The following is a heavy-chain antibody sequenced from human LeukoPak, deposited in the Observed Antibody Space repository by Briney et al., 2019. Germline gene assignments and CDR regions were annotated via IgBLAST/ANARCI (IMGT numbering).Heavy chain of an antibody. J-gene: IGHJ4*02. V-gene: IGHV3-15*01. D-gene: IGHD3-10*01. CDR1: GFTFSNAW. CDR3: TIKELLLWFGEPNDY. Sequence: PGGSLRLSCAASGFTFSNAWMSWVRQAPGKGLEWVGRIKSKTDGGTTDYAAPVKGRFTISRDDSKNTLYLQMNSLKTEDTAVYYCTIKELLLWFGEPNDYWGQGTLVTVSS. CDR2: IKSKTDGGTT.